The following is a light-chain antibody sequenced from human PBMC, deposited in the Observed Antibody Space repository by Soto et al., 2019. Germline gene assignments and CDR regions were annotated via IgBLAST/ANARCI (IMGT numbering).Light chain of an antibody. CDR1: QYVSSSY. CDR3: QQYGSSPRT. V-gene: IGKV3-20*01. CDR2: GAS. J-gene: IGKJ2*01. Sequence: EIVLTQSPSTLSLSPGERATLSCRASQYVSSSYLAWYQQTPGQAPRLLIYGASGRASGIPDRFSGSGSGTDFTLTISRLEPEDFAVYYCQQYGSSPRTFGQGTKLEIK.